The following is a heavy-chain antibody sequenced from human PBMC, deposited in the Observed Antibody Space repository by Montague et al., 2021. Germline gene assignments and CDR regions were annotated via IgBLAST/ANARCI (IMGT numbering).Heavy chain of an antibody. CDR1: SGSIFHAH. V-gene: IGHV4-59*08. CDR3: AKQDYFVSGTSYKGFDP. J-gene: IGHJ5*02. CDR2: MFYGGAT. Sequence: SETLSLTCTVSSGSIFHAHWSWVRQPPGKGLEWLGSMFYGGATSNNPSLKSRVTMSIGTSTNQFSLKLSFVTAADTAAYYCAKQDYFVSGTSYKGFDPWGQGILVTVSS. D-gene: IGHD3-10*01.